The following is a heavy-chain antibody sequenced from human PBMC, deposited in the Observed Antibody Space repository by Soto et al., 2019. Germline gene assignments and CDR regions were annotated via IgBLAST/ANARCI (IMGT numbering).Heavy chain of an antibody. J-gene: IGHJ3*02. CDR3: ARDEDYYGSGRGDAFDI. Sequence: SVKVSCKASGGTFSSYAISWVRQAPGQGLEWMGGIIPIFGTANYAQKFQGRVTITADESTSTAYMELSSLRSEDTAVYYCARDEDYYGSGRGDAFDIWGQGTMVTVSS. CDR1: GGTFSSYA. CDR2: IIPIFGTA. D-gene: IGHD3-10*01. V-gene: IGHV1-69*13.